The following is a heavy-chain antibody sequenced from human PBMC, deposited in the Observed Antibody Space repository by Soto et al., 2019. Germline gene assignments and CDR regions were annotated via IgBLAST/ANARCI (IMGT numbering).Heavy chain of an antibody. D-gene: IGHD5-18*01. Sequence: QVQLVQSGAEVKKPGASVKVSCKASGYTFTSYGISWVRQAPGQGLEWMGWISAYNGNTNYAQKLQGRVTMTTDTSTSTAYRELRSLRSDDTAGYYCARDGADTATGYYYGMDVWGQGTTVTVSS. J-gene: IGHJ6*02. CDR2: ISAYNGNT. CDR1: GYTFTSYG. V-gene: IGHV1-18*01. CDR3: ARDGADTATGYYYGMDV.